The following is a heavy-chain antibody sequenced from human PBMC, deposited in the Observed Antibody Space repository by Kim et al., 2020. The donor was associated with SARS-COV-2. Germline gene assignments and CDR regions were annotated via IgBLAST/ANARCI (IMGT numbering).Heavy chain of an antibody. Sequence: SETLSLTCTVSGGSISSSSYYWGWIRQPPGKGLEWIGSIYYSGSTYYNPSLKSRVTISVDTSKNQFSLKLSSVTAADTAVYYCARGYLGINYYDSSGYYDYWGQGTLVTVSS. CDR3: ARGYLGINYYDSSGYYDY. CDR1: GGSISSSSYY. D-gene: IGHD3-22*01. CDR2: IYYSGST. J-gene: IGHJ4*02. V-gene: IGHV4-39*07.